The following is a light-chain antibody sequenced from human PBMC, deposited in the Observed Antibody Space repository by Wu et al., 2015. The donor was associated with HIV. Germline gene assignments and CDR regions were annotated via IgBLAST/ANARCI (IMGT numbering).Light chain of an antibody. CDR1: QDVSSTY. Sequence: EIVLTQSPGTLSLSPGERATLSCRATQDVSSTYLGWYQQKPGQAPRLLIYGVSSRATGIPDRFSGSGSGTDFSLTISRLEPEDFAVYYCQQYGSSSYTFGQGTKLEIK. J-gene: IGKJ2*01. CDR3: QQYGSSSYT. V-gene: IGKV3-20*01. CDR2: GVS.